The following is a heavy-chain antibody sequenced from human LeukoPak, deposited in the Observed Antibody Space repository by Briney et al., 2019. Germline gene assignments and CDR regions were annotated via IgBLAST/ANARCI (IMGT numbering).Heavy chain of an antibody. Sequence: PSETLSLTCAVYGGSFSGYYWSWIRQPPGKGLEWIGEINHSGSTNYNPSLKSRVTISVDTSKNQFSLKLSSVTAADTAVYYCASLRKGTETIVAAGTWYFDYWGQGTLVTVSS. CDR2: INHSGST. V-gene: IGHV4-34*01. J-gene: IGHJ4*02. D-gene: IGHD6-13*01. CDR1: GGSFSGYY. CDR3: ASLRKGTETIVAAGTWYFDY.